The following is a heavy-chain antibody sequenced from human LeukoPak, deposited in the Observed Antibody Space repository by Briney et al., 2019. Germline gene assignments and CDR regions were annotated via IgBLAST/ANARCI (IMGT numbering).Heavy chain of an antibody. V-gene: IGHV4-34*01. CDR2: NDSGST. CDR3: ARGQYCSTTTCYSARRYFDF. J-gene: IGHJ4*02. Sequence: NDSGSTNSNSSLRSRVAISPDTSKNQFSLRLTSVTAADTAVYYCARGQYCSTTTCYSARRYFDFWGQGTLVTVSS. D-gene: IGHD2-2*01.